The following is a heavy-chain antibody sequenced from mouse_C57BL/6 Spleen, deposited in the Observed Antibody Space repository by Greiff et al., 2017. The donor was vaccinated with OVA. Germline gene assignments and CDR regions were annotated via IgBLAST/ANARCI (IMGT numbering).Heavy chain of an antibody. CDR1: GYTFTDYY. J-gene: IGHJ2*01. D-gene: IGHD1-1*01. CDR3: AKDYGSSRYYFDY. Sequence: VQLKQSGPELVKPGASVKISCKASGYTFTDYYMNWVKQSHGKSLEWIGDINPNNGGTSYNQKFKGKATLTVDKSSSTAYMELRSLTSEDSAVYYCAKDYGSSRYYFDYWGQGTTLTVSS. CDR2: INPNNGGT. V-gene: IGHV1-26*01.